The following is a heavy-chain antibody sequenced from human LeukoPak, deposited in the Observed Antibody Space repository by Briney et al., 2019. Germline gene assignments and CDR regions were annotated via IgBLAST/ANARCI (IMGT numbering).Heavy chain of an antibody. CDR1: GFTFSSYA. CDR2: ISGSGGST. Sequence: GGSLRLSCAASGFTFSSYAMSWVRQAPGKGLEWVSAISGSGGSTYYAGSVKGRFTISRDNSKNTLYLQMNSLRAEDTAVYYCAKGALRYFDGGDAFDIWGQGTMVTVSS. D-gene: IGHD3-9*01. V-gene: IGHV3-23*01. J-gene: IGHJ3*02. CDR3: AKGALRYFDGGDAFDI.